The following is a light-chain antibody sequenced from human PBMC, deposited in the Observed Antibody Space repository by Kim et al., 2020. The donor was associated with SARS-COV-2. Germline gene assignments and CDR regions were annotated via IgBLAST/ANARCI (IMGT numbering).Light chain of an antibody. Sequence: QSITISCTGTSSDVGGYNYVSWYQHHPGKAPKLMIYDVSNRPSGVSNRFSGSKSGNTASLTISGLQAEDEADYYCSSYTSSSTPYVFGTGTKVTV. CDR3: SSYTSSSTPYV. CDR2: DVS. CDR1: SSDVGGYNY. V-gene: IGLV2-14*03. J-gene: IGLJ1*01.